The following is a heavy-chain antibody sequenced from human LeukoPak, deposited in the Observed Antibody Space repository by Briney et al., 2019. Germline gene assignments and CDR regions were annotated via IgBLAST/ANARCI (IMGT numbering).Heavy chain of an antibody. J-gene: IGHJ6*03. CDR3: ARVPYYYGSGRDYYYYYMDV. CDR1: GGSISSYY. CDR2: IYYSGST. Sequence: SETLSLTCTVSGGSISSYYWSWIRQPPGKGLEWIGYIYYSGSTNYNPSLKSRVTISVDTSKNQFSLKLSSVTAADTVVYYCARVPYYYGSGRDYYYYYMDVWGKGTTVTISS. V-gene: IGHV4-59*01. D-gene: IGHD3-10*01.